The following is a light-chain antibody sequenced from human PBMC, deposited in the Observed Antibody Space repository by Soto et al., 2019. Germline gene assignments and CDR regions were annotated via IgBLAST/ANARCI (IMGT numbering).Light chain of an antibody. V-gene: IGKV3-15*01. J-gene: IGKJ1*01. CDR2: GAS. CDR3: QQYGSSPRT. Sequence: IMTQSPATLSVNTGETATLSCRASQSVSTKLAWYQQKPGQAPRLLINGASTRATGVPARFSGWGSGTDFTLTISSLEPEDFAVYYCQQYGSSPRTFGQGTKVDI. CDR1: QSVSTK.